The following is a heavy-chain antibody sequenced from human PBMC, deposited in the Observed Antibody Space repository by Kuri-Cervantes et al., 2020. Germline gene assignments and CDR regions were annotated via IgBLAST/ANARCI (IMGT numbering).Heavy chain of an antibody. CDR3: AKDLSVGAHLGKWDGGPN. CDR1: GFTFSSYA. J-gene: IGHJ4*02. D-gene: IGHD1-26*01. V-gene: IGHV3-30-3*01. CDR2: ISYDGSNK. Sequence: GGSLRLSCAASGFTFSSYAMHWVRQAPGKGLEWVAVISYDGSNKYYADSVKCRFTISRDNSKNTLYLQMNSLRAEDTAVYYCAKDLSVGAHLGKWDGGPNWGQGTLVTVSS.